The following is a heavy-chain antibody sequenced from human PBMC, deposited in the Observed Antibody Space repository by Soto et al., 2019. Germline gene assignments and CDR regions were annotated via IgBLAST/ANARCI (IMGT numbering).Heavy chain of an antibody. V-gene: IGHV3-30-3*01. Sequence: ESGGGVVQPGRSLRLSCAASGFTFSSYAMHWVRQAPGKGLEWVAVISYDGSNKYYADSVKGRFTISRDNSKNTLYLQMNSLRAEDTAVYYCARDPDIVVVPAASRDYWGQGTLVTVSS. J-gene: IGHJ4*02. D-gene: IGHD2-2*01. CDR3: ARDPDIVVVPAASRDY. CDR2: ISYDGSNK. CDR1: GFTFSSYA.